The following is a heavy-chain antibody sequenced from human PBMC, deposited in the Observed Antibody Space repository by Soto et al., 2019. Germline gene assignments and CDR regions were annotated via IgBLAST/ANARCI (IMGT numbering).Heavy chain of an antibody. Sequence: GGSLRLSCAASGFTFSSYAMHWVRQAPGKGLEWVAVISYDGSNKYYADSVKGRFTISRDNSKNTLYLQMNSLRAEDTAVYYCARDGSGYCSGGGCHDAFDIWGQGTMVTVSS. D-gene: IGHD2-15*01. V-gene: IGHV3-30-3*01. CDR3: ARDGSGYCSGGGCHDAFDI. CDR2: ISYDGSNK. CDR1: GFTFSSYA. J-gene: IGHJ3*02.